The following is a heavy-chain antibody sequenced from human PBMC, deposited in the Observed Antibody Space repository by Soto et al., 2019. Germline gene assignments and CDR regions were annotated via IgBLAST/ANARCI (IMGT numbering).Heavy chain of an antibody. CDR3: VRGVENIVVVLDVFGYYGMDV. D-gene: IGHD2-2*01. Sequence: ASVKVSCKASGYSFTSYAIYWVRQAPGQRLEWMGWINAGNGNTKYLQKLQGRVTFTGDTSASTAHMELSSLRSEDTAVYFCVRGVENIVVVLDVFGYYGMDVWGQGTTVTVSS. CDR1: GYSFTSYA. CDR2: INAGNGNT. V-gene: IGHV1-3*01. J-gene: IGHJ6*02.